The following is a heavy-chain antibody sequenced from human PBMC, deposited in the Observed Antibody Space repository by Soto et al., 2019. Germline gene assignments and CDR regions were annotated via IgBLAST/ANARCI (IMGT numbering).Heavy chain of an antibody. CDR1: GFTFSSYW. CDR3: ARDHGVYYYDSSGFDY. D-gene: IGHD3-22*01. CDR2: INSDGSST. V-gene: IGHV3-74*01. J-gene: IGHJ4*02. Sequence: PGGSLRLSCAAYGFTFSSYWMHWVRQAPGKGLVWVSRINSDGSSTSYADSVKGRFTISRDNAKNTLYLQMNSLRAEDTAVYYCARDHGVYYYDSSGFDYWGQGTLVTVSS.